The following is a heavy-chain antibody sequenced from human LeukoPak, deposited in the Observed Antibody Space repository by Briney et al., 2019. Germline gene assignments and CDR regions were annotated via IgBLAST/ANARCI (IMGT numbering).Heavy chain of an antibody. J-gene: IGHJ4*02. CDR1: GYTFSSYW. CDR3: ARIYGKYFDY. D-gene: IGHD2/OR15-2a*01. V-gene: IGHV5-51*01. CDR2: IYPGDSDT. Sequence: GESLKISCQGFGYTFSSYWIGWVRQMPGKGLEWMGIIYPGDSDTRYSPSFQGQVTILADKSISTAYLQWSSLKASDTAMYYCARIYGKYFDYWGQGTLVTVSS.